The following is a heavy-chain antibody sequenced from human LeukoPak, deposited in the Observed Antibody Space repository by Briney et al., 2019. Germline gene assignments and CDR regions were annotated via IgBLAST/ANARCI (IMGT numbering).Heavy chain of an antibody. CDR2: MYHSGST. CDR3: ARVPGPNWFDP. V-gene: IGHV4-38-2*02. CDR1: GYSISSGYY. J-gene: IGHJ5*02. Sequence: ESSEILSLTCIVSGYSISSGYYWGWIRQPPGKGLEWIGSMYHSGSTYYNPSLKSRVTISVDTSKNQFSLKLSSVTAADTAVYYCARVPGPNWFDPWGQGTLVTVSS.